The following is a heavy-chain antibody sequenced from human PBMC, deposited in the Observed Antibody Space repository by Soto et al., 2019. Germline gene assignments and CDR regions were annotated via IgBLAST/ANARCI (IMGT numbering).Heavy chain of an antibody. J-gene: IGHJ4*02. V-gene: IGHV4-4*07. CDR3: ARTHWVSGTEY. CDR2: VYNSGNT. D-gene: IGHD7-27*01. CDR1: GGSMTGYF. Sequence: QGQLQESGPGLVKPSETLSLTCTVSGGSMTGYFWTWIRQSAGKGLEWIGHVYNSGNTDYNPSLASRITMAVDTSKREFSLKVKSVTAADTAVYYCARTHWVSGTEYWGQGTLVTVSS.